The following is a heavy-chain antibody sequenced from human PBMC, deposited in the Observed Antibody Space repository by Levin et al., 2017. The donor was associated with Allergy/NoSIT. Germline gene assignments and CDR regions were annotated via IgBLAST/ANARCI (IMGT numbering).Heavy chain of an antibody. CDR1: GFTFSGYA. Sequence: GGSLRLSCAASGFTFSGYAMHWVRQAPGKGLEWVAVISYDASKEYYADSVKGRFTISRDNSKNTLYLQMNTLSTEDTAVYYCARDRNSNDAFDIWGQGTMVTVSS. D-gene: IGHD5-18*01. CDR3: ARDRNSNDAFDI. J-gene: IGHJ3*02. V-gene: IGHV3-30-3*01. CDR2: ISYDASKE.